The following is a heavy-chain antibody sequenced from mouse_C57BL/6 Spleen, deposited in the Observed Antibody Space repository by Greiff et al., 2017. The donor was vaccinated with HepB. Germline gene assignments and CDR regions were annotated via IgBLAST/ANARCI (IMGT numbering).Heavy chain of an antibody. CDR3: AGYGSSSRYYFDY. CDR1: GYTFTSYW. D-gene: IGHD1-1*01. Sequence: VQLQQPGAELVKPGASVKLSCKASGYTFTSYWMHWVKQRPGQGLEWIGMIHPNSGSTNYNEKFKSKATLTVDKSSSTAYMQLSSLTSEDSAVYYWAGYGSSSRYYFDYWGQGTTLTVSS. V-gene: IGHV1-64*01. CDR2: IHPNSGST. J-gene: IGHJ2*01.